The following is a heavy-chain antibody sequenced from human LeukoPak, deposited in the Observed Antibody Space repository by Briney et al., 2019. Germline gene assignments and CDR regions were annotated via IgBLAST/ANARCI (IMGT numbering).Heavy chain of an antibody. CDR1: GYLFTAFY. CDR3: TRVFNSGFDP. Sequence: GASVKVSCKASGYLFTAFYMSWVRQAPGRGLEWMGRINSGSGGTNYAQKFQDRVTMTRDTSISTVYIELTRLRSDDTAMYYCTRVFNSGFDPWGQGTLVTVSS. V-gene: IGHV1-2*06. CDR2: INSGSGGT. J-gene: IGHJ5*02. D-gene: IGHD1-26*01.